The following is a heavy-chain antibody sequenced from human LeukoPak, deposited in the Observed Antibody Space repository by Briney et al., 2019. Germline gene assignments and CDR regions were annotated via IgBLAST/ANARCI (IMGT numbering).Heavy chain of an antibody. CDR3: AKDGGRLVIKDWFDP. Sequence: RTGGSLRLSCAASGFTFSGYAMSWVRQPPGKGLEWVSAISARGGSTDYPDSEKRRFTNSPENSKHTPYLQMNSLRAEDTAVYNCAKDGGRLVIKDWFDPWGQGTLVTVSS. CDR1: GFTFSGYA. J-gene: IGHJ5*02. CDR2: ISARGGST. V-gene: IGHV3-23*01. D-gene: IGHD3-9*01.